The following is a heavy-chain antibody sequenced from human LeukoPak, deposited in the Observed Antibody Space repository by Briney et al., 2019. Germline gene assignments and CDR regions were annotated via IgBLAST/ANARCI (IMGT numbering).Heavy chain of an antibody. Sequence: KTSETLSLTCAVYGGSFSGYYWSWIRQPPGKGLEWIGEINHSGSTNYNPSLKSRVTISVDTSKNQFSLKLSSVTAADTAVYYCALKPRGYSYGFDYWGQGTLVTVSS. CDR2: INHSGST. D-gene: IGHD5-18*01. J-gene: IGHJ4*02. V-gene: IGHV4-34*01. CDR1: GGSFSGYY. CDR3: ALKPRGYSYGFDY.